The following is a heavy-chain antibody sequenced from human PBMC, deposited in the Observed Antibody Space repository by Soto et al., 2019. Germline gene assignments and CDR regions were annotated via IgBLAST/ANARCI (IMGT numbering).Heavy chain of an antibody. Sequence: LRLSCAASGFTFSNYNMNWVRQAPGKGLEWVSSISSSSSYIYYADSVKGRFTISRDNAKNSLYLQMNSLRAEDTAVYYCARMELVYGMDVWGQGTTVTVYS. V-gene: IGHV3-21*01. D-gene: IGHD1-7*01. CDR3: ARMELVYGMDV. CDR1: GFTFSNYN. CDR2: ISSSSSYI. J-gene: IGHJ6*02.